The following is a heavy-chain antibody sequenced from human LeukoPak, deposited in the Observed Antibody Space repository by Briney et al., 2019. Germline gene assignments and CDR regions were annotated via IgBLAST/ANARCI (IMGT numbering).Heavy chain of an antibody. CDR2: ISGSGGST. Sequence: GGSLRLSCAASGFTFSSYAMSWVRQAPGKGLEWVSAISGSGGSTYYADSVKGRFTISRDNSKNTLYLQMNSLRAEDTAVYYCAKGELGSGYYYSRTPHAYMDVWGKGTTVTVSS. CDR3: AKGELGSGYYYSRTPHAYMDV. V-gene: IGHV3-23*01. D-gene: IGHD3-22*01. J-gene: IGHJ6*03. CDR1: GFTFSSYA.